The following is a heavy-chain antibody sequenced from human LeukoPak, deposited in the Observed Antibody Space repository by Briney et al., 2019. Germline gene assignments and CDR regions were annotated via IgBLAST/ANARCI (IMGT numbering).Heavy chain of an antibody. CDR3: ARRAAVYCSGGSCGWFDP. J-gene: IGHJ5*02. V-gene: IGHV4-39*01. D-gene: IGHD2-15*01. CDR1: GGSISSSSYY. Sequence: PSETLSLTCTVSGGSISSSSYYWGWIRQPPGKGLEWIGSICYSGSTYYNPSLKSRVTISVDTSKNQFSLKLSSVTAADTAVYYCARRAAVYCSGGSCGWFDPWGQGTLVTVSS. CDR2: ICYSGST.